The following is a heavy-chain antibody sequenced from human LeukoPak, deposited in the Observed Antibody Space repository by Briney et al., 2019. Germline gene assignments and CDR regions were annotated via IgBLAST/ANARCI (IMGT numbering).Heavy chain of an antibody. Sequence: GGSLRLSCAASGFTLSSYTMSWVRQAPGKGLEWVSGISGSGDNTYYADSVKGRFTISRDNSKFTLYLQMNSLIAEDTALYYCAKERSTDRAWFGELLEWGQGNMVTVSS. CDR3: AKERSTDRAWFGELLE. CDR1: GFTLSSYT. D-gene: IGHD3-10*01. J-gene: IGHJ4*02. CDR2: ISGSGDNT. V-gene: IGHV3-23*01.